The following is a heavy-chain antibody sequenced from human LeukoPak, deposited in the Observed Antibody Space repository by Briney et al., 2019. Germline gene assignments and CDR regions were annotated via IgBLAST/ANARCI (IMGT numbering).Heavy chain of an antibody. J-gene: IGHJ4*02. CDR1: GYTFTSYG. CDR2: ISAYNGNT. D-gene: IGHD1-26*01. Sequence: GPVKVSCKASGYTFTSYGISWVRQAPGQGLEWMGWISAYNGNTNYAQKLQGRVTMTTDTSTSTAYMELRSLRSDDTAVYYCAREASGGLDDYWGQGTLVTVSS. CDR3: AREASGGLDDY. V-gene: IGHV1-18*01.